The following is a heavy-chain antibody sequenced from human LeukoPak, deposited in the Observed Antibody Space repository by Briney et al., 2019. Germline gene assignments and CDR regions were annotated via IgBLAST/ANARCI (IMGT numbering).Heavy chain of an antibody. J-gene: IGHJ4*02. CDR1: GSTVTASD. Sequence: ASVKVSCTASGSTVTASDIHTVRQAPGQGLEWMGWLNPNSGGTNYAQKFQGRVTMTRDTSISTAYMELSRLRSDDTAVYYCARDWTIMDDYWGQGCLVTVSS. V-gene: IGHV1-2*02. D-gene: IGHD3-16*01. CDR2: LNPNSGGT. CDR3: ARDWTIMDDY.